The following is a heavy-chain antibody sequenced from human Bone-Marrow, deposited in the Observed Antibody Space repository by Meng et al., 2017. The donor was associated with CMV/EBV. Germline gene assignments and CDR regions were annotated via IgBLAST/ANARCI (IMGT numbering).Heavy chain of an antibody. J-gene: IGHJ5*02. CDR3: VGNPCSRSWGGWFDP. CDR1: GCAISSYY. D-gene: IGHD6-13*01. Sequence: SETLSLTCTVSGCAISSYYWSWIRQPPGKGLEWIGYVYYSGSTNYNPSLKSRVTISVNTSKNQFSLKLRSVTAADTAVYYCVGNPCSRSWGGWFDPWGQGTLVTVSS. CDR2: VYYSGST. V-gene: IGHV4-59*01.